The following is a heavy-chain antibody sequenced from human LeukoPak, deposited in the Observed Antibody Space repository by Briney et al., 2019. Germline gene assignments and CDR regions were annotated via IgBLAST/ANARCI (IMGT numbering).Heavy chain of an antibody. V-gene: IGHV3-9*01. CDR3: ARDPKPIVVVPAALFDP. D-gene: IGHD2-2*01. CDR2: ISWNSGSI. Sequence: TGGSLRLSCAASGFIFDDYAMHWVRQAPGKGLEWVSGISWNSGSIGYADSVKGRFTISRDNAKNSLYLQMNSLRAEDTAVYYCARDPKPIVVVPAALFDPWGQGTLVTVSS. J-gene: IGHJ5*02. CDR1: GFIFDDYA.